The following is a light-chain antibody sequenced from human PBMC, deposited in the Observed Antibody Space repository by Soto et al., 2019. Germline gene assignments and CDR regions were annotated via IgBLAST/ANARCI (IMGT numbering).Light chain of an antibody. CDR1: SSDVGSYNY. CDR3: SSYTTSSTQVV. V-gene: IGLV2-14*01. J-gene: IGLJ3*02. CDR2: DVS. Sequence: QSALTQPASVSGSPGQSITISCTGTSSDVGSYNYVSWYQQYPGKAPKLMIYDVSNRPSGVSYRFSGSKSGNTASLTISGLQAEDEADYYCSSYTTSSTQVVFGGGTK.